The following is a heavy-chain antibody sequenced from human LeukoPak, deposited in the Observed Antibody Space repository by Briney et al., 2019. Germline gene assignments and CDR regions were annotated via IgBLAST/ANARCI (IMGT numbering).Heavy chain of an antibody. J-gene: IGHJ3*02. D-gene: IGHD4-17*01. CDR3: AKGPDDYGDDLDAFDI. Sequence: GGSLRLSCAASGFTFSSYAVTWVRQAPRKGLEWVSSITGSGDTTFYADSVKGRFTISRDNSKNTLYLQMHSLRAEDTAVYYCAKGPDDYGDDLDAFDIWGQGTMVTVSS. CDR1: GFTFSSYA. V-gene: IGHV3-23*01. CDR2: ITGSGDTT.